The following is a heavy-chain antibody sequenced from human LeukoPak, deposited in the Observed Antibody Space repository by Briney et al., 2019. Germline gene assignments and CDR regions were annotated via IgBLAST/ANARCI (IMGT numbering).Heavy chain of an antibody. CDR3: ARSGSYYYDSSGYFYYYYYMDV. J-gene: IGHJ6*03. Sequence: GGSLRLSCAASGFTFSSYRMNWVRQAPGKGLEWVSSISSSSSYIYYADSVKGRFTISRDNAKNSLYLQMNSLRAEDTAVYYCARSGSYYYDSSGYFYYYYYMDVWGKGTTVTISS. CDR2: ISSSSSYI. CDR1: GFTFSSYR. D-gene: IGHD3-22*01. V-gene: IGHV3-21*04.